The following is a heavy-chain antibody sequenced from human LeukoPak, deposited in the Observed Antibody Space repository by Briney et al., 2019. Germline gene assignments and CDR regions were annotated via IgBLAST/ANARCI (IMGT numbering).Heavy chain of an antibody. D-gene: IGHD1-14*01. CDR3: ARDNPFDY. Sequence: GGSLRLSCAGSGFTFRSYWMNWVRQAPGKGLEWVSSISSSSSYIYYADSVKGRFTISRDNAKNSLYLQMNSLRAEDTAVYYCARDNPFDYWGQGTLVTVSS. CDR1: GFTFRSYW. V-gene: IGHV3-21*01. CDR2: ISSSSSYI. J-gene: IGHJ4*02.